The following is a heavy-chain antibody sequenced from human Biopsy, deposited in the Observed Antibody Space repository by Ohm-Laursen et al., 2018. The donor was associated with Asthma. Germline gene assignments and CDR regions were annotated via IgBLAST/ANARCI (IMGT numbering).Heavy chain of an antibody. Sequence: SVTVSCKAPGGTFSNFAISWARQAPGQGLEWLGGIMTAFGITNYAQKSQGRVTITADESTSTAYMEVTSLRSEDTAIYYCARCQVGYSSGWSLLLKKIYYSGMDVRGQGTAVTVSS. V-gene: IGHV1-69*13. J-gene: IGHJ6*02. CDR2: IMTAFGIT. D-gene: IGHD6-19*01. CDR3: ARCQVGYSSGWSLLLKKIYYSGMDV. CDR1: GGTFSNFA.